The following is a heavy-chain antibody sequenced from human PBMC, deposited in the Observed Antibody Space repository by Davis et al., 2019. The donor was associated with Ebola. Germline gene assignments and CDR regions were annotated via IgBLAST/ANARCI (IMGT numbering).Heavy chain of an antibody. CDR3: ARVVATVQAFDI. V-gene: IGHV3-23*01. D-gene: IGHD5-12*01. CDR2: ISGSGGST. J-gene: IGHJ3*02. CDR1: GFTFSSYA. Sequence: GESLKISCAASGFTFSSYAMSWVRQAPGKGLEWVSAISGSGGSTYYADSVKGRFTISRHNSKNTLYLQMNSLRAEDTAVYYCARVVATVQAFDIWGQGTMVTVSS.